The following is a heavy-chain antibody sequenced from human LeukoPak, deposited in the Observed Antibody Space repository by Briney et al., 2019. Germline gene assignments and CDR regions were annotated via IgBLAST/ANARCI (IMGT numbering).Heavy chain of an antibody. V-gene: IGHV4-4*02. CDR2: IYHSGST. CDR1: GGSISSSNW. J-gene: IGHJ4*02. D-gene: IGHD3-10*01. Sequence: PSGTLSLTCAVSGGSISSSNWWSWVRQPPGKGLEWIGEIYHSGSTNYNPSLKSRVTISVDKSKNQFSLKLSSVTAADTAVYYCAREPMVRGVNAPGYYFDYWGPGTLVTVSS. CDR3: AREPMVRGVNAPGYYFDY.